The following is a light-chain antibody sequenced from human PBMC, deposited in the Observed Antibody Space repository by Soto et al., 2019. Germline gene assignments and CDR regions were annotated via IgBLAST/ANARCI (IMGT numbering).Light chain of an antibody. J-gene: IGKJ4*01. CDR3: QQYGSSPPT. CDR2: GAS. Sequence: EIVLTQSPGTLSLSPGERATLSCRASQSVSSSYLAWYQQKPGQAPRLLIYGASSRATGIPDRFSGSGSGTDFTLTISRLEPEDFAVYYCQQYGSSPPTLGGGTKVDIK. V-gene: IGKV3-20*01. CDR1: QSVSSSY.